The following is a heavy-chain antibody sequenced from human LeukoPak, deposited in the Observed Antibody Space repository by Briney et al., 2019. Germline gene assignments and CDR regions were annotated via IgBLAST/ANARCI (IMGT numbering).Heavy chain of an antibody. D-gene: IGHD3-16*02. Sequence: GASVKVSCKVSGYTLTELSMHWVRQAPGKGLEWMGGFDPEDGETIYAQKFQGRVTMTEDTSTDTAYMELSNLRSEDTAVYYCATRTRTYYDYVWGSYRYYYMDVWGKGTTVTVSS. V-gene: IGHV1-24*01. CDR2: FDPEDGET. J-gene: IGHJ6*03. CDR1: GYTLTELS. CDR3: ATRTRTYYDYVWGSYRYYYMDV.